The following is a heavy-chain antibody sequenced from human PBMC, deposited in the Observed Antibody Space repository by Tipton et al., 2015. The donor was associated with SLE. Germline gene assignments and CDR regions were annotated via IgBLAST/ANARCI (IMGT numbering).Heavy chain of an antibody. D-gene: IGHD1-26*01. Sequence: TLSLTCTVSGGSISSYYWSWIRQPAGKGLEWIGRIYSSGTTNYYPSLKSRVTMSVDTSKNQFSLRLTSVTAADTAVYYCARTLGAIAHTVYDAFDIWGQGKMVTVSS. CDR2: IYSSGTT. J-gene: IGHJ3*02. CDR3: ARTLGAIAHTVYDAFDI. CDR1: GGSISSYY. V-gene: IGHV4-4*07.